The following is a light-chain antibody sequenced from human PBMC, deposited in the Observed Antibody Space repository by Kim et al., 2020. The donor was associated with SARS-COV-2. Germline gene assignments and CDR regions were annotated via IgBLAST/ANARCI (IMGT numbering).Light chain of an antibody. Sequence: SLSPGERATLSCRASQSVSTYLAWYQHKPGQAPRLLIHDASNRATGIPPRFSGSGSGTDFTLTISSLEPEDFAIYYGQQRSNWPPTFGGGTKLEIK. CDR1: QSVSTY. V-gene: IGKV3-11*01. J-gene: IGKJ4*01. CDR2: DAS. CDR3: QQRSNWPPT.